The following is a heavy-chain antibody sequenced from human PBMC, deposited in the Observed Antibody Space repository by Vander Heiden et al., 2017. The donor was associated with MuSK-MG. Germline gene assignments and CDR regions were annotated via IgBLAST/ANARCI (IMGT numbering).Heavy chain of an antibody. CDR1: GGSISSYY. D-gene: IGHD1-26*01. CDR3: ARGEGGATNGMDV. CDR2: IYYSGST. J-gene: IGHJ6*02. V-gene: IGHV4-59*01. Sequence: QVQLEESGPGLVKPSETLPLTCTVSGGSISSYYWSWIRQPPGKGLEWIGYIYYSGSTNYNPALKSRVTISVDTSKNQFSLKMRSVTAADTAVYYCARGEGGATNGMDVWGQGTTVTVYS.